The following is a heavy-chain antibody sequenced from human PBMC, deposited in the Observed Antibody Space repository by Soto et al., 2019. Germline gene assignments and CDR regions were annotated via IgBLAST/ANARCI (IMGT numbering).Heavy chain of an antibody. CDR1: GGSISSYY. V-gene: IGHV4-59*08. J-gene: IGHJ2*01. CDR2: IYYSGST. CDR3: AKYDRSSCRENWYFDL. D-gene: IGHD6-13*01. Sequence: QVQLQESGPGLVKPSETLSLTCTVSGGSISSYYWSWIRQPPGKGLEWIGYIYYSGSTNYNPSLKSRVTISLDPSKHQFSLNLSSVTAADTAVYYCAKYDRSSCRENWYFDLWGRCTLVTVSS.